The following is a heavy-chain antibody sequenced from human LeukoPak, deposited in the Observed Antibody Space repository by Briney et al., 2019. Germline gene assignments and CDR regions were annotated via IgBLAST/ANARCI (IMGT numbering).Heavy chain of an antibody. CDR2: IIPIFGTA. J-gene: IGHJ5*02. V-gene: IGHV1-69*05. Sequence: ASVKVSCKASGGTFSSYAISWVRQAPGQWLEWMGGIIPIFGTANYAQKFQGRVTITTDESTSTAYMELSSLRSEDTAVYYCARDGYYGSASYDLWGQGTLVSVSS. CDR3: ARDGYYGSASYDL. D-gene: IGHD3-10*01. CDR1: GGTFSSYA.